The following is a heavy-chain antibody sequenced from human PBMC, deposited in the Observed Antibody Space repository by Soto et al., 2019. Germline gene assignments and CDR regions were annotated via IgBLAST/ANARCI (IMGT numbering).Heavy chain of an antibody. CDR2: IIPMFGTT. D-gene: IGHD4-17*01. V-gene: IGHV1-69*13. Sequence: QVQLVQSGAEVKKPGSSVKVSCKASGGTFSTYGMNWVRLAPGQGLEWMGGIIPMFGTTNYAQKFQGRVTITADESTNTAYMELNYLRSEDTAVYFCARELDPYYGGNSLSLDYWGQGTLVTVSS. CDR3: ARELDPYYGGNSLSLDY. J-gene: IGHJ4*02. CDR1: GGTFSTYG.